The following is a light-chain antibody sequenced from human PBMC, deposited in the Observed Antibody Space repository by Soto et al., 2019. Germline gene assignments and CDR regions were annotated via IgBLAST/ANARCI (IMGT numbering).Light chain of an antibody. CDR2: GAS. Sequence: IQMTQSPSSLSASVGDSVTVTCRASQSINIYLNWYQQKPGKAPTLLIYGASSLQSGVPSRFTGGGSRTDFTLTISSLQPEDFATDYCQQSYRSPYTFGQGTKLEIK. V-gene: IGKV1-39*01. CDR1: QSINIY. CDR3: QQSYRSPYT. J-gene: IGKJ2*01.